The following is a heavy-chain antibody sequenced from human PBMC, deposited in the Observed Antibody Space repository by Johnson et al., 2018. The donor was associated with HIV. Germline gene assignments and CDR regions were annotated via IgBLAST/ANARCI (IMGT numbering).Heavy chain of an antibody. D-gene: IGHD2-21*01. CDR1: GFTVSSNY. V-gene: IGHV3-66*02. J-gene: IGHJ3*02. CDR3: ARDVIDAFEI. Sequence: EQLVESGGGLVQPGGSLRLSCAASGFTVSSNYMSWVRQAPGKGLEWVSVIYSGGSTYYADSVKGRFTISSDNSKNTLYLQLNSLIAEDTAVYYCARDVIDAFEIWGHGTVVSVSS. CDR2: IYSGGST.